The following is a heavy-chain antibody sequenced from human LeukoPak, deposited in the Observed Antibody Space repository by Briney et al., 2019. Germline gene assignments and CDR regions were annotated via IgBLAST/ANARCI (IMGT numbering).Heavy chain of an antibody. CDR3: AKDASKYCSSTSCAGAFDI. J-gene: IGHJ3*02. CDR2: ISYDGSNK. Sequence: GGSLRLSCAASGFTFSSYAMHWVRQAPGKGLEWVAVISYDGSNKYYADSVKGRFTISRDNSKNTLYLQMNSLRAEDTAVYYCAKDASKYCSSTSCAGAFDIWGQGTMVTVSS. V-gene: IGHV3-30-3*01. D-gene: IGHD2-2*01. CDR1: GFTFSSYA.